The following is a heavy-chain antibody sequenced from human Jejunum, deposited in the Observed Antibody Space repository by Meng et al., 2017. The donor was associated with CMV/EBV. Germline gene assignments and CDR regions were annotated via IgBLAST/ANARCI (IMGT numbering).Heavy chain of an antibody. V-gene: IGHV4-39*07. CDR1: GGPIRGRSFY. CDR3: ARSEYSIHWLDY. CDR2: ISYTGDT. Sequence: QVQLHQSGPGLVKPSETLSLTCTVSGGPIRGRSFYWGWIRQSPGTGLEWIGSISYTGDTYYNPSLKSRVAISLDTSKNQFSLTLNSLNAADAATYYCARSEYSIHWLDYWSQGSLVTVSS. D-gene: IGHD6-6*01. J-gene: IGHJ4*02.